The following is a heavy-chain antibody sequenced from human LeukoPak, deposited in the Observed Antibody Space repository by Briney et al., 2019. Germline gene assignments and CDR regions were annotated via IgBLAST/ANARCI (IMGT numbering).Heavy chain of an antibody. D-gene: IGHD3-10*01. CDR2: IYY. CDR1: GGSISSYY. J-gene: IGHJ5*02. Sequence: PSETLSLTCTVSGGSISSYYWSWIRQPPGKGLEWIGYIYYKSRVTISVDTSKNQFSLKLNSVTAADTAVYYCARAVIPRLVRGVNHWFDPWGQGTLVTVSS. CDR3: ARAVIPRLVRGVNHWFDP. V-gene: IGHV4-59*01.